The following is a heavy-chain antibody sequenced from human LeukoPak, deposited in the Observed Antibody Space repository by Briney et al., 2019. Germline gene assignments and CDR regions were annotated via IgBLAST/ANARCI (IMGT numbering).Heavy chain of an antibody. Sequence: SETLSLTCTVSGGSLSSYYWSWIRQPPGEGLQWIGYIYYSGSTNYNPSLKSRVTISVDTSKNQFSLKLGSVTAADTAVFYCARDSSTTNAFDIWGQGTMVTVSS. D-gene: IGHD6-13*01. CDR1: GGSLSSYY. CDR3: ARDSSTTNAFDI. V-gene: IGHV4-59*01. J-gene: IGHJ3*02. CDR2: IYYSGST.